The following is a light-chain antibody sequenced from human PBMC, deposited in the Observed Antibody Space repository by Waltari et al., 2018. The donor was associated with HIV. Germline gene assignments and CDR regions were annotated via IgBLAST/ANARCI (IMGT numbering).Light chain of an antibody. CDR2: NND. CDR3: ASWDDKLDGWV. V-gene: IGLV1-44*01. J-gene: IGLJ3*02. CDR1: YSTIGSNT. Sequence: QSLLPQPPSASGTPGPRVTNSCSGSYSTIGSNTVTWHQQLPGSAPRALIYNNDQRPSGVPDRFSGSKSGTSASLAISGLQSEDQGDYYCASWDDKLDGWVFGGGTRLTVL.